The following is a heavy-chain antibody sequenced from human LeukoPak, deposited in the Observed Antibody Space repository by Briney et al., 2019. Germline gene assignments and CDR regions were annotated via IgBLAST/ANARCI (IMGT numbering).Heavy chain of an antibody. CDR1: GGSISSGGYY. D-gene: IGHD2-2*02. J-gene: IGHJ6*03. CDR3: ARVDHCSSTSCYIGPQSGYYYYYMDV. CDR2: IYHSGST. Sequence: SETRSLTCTVSGGSISSGGYYWSWIRQPPGKGLEWIGYIYHSGSTYYNPSLKSRVTISVDRSKNQFSLKLSSVTAADTAVYYCARVDHCSSTSCYIGPQSGYYYYYMDVWGKGTTVTVSS. V-gene: IGHV4-30-2*01.